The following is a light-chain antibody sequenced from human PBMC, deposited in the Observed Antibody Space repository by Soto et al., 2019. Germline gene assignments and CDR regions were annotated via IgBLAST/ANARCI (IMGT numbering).Light chain of an antibody. Sequence: EIVLTQSPGTLSLSPGERATLSCRASQSVSSSYLAWYQQKPGQAPRLLIYDASSRATGIQDRFSGSGSGTDFTLTISRLEPEDFAVYYCQQYGSSLPITFGQGTRLEI. CDR2: DAS. CDR3: QQYGSSLPIT. J-gene: IGKJ5*01. CDR1: QSVSSSY. V-gene: IGKV3-20*01.